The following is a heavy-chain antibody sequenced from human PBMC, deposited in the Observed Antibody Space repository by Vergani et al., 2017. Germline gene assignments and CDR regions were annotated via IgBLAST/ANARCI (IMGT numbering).Heavy chain of an antibody. CDR1: GGSISSSNW. CDR2: IYPSGIP. D-gene: IGHD6-19*01. Sequence: QVQLQESGPGLVKPPGTLSLTCAVSGGSISSSNWWNWVRQPPGKGLEWIGEIYPSGIPNYNPSLKSRVNISIDKSKNHFSLKLSSVTAADTAVYYCARSVAGTLGYWGQGTLVTVSS. V-gene: IGHV4-4*03. CDR3: ARSVAGTLGY. J-gene: IGHJ4*02.